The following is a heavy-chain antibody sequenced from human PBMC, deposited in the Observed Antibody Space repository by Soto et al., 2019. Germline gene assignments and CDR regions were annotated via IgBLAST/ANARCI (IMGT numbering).Heavy chain of an antibody. CDR1: GGSVSTGVHY. D-gene: IGHD6-13*01. Sequence: QVQLQESGPGLVKPSETLSLTCTVSVSGGSVSTGVHYWSWIRQPPGKGLEWIGYIYYSGSTNYNPSLQSRVTISVDTSKNQFSRKLTSVTAADTAVYYCARGYYTSWYWFDRWGRGTLVTVSS. CDR3: ARGYYTSWYWFDR. V-gene: IGHV4-61*08. CDR2: IYYSGST. J-gene: IGHJ2*01.